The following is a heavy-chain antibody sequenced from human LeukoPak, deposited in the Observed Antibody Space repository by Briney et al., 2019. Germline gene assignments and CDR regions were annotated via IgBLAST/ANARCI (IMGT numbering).Heavy chain of an antibody. D-gene: IGHD1-26*01. J-gene: IGHJ3*02. Sequence: SETLSLTCAVYGGSFSGYYWSWIRQPPGKGLEWIGEINHSGSTNYNPSLKSRVTILVDTSKNQFSLKLSSVTAADTAVYYCARLGGSYTSRDAFDIWGQGTMVTVSS. V-gene: IGHV4-34*01. CDR1: GGSFSGYY. CDR2: INHSGST. CDR3: ARLGGSYTSRDAFDI.